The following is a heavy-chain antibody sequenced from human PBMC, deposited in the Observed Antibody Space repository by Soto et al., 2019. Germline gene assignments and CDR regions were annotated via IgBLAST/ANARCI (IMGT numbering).Heavy chain of an antibody. CDR1: GYSFTTYG. CDR2: ISGYNGNT. J-gene: IGHJ6*02. CDR3: AREGPAPYYYYGMDV. V-gene: IGHV1-18*01. Sequence: QVQLVQSRGEVKKPGASVKVSCKTSGYSFTTYGISWVRQAPGQGLEWMGWISGYNGNTNYGQNLQGRVTXTPXXSXCTAYMELRSLRSDDTAVYYCAREGPAPYYYYGMDVWGQGSTVTVSS.